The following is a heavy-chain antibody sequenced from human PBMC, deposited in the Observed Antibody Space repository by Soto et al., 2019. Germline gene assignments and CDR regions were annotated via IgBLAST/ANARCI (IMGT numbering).Heavy chain of an antibody. Sequence: EVQLVESGGGLVQPGGSLRLSCAASGFTVSSNYMSWVRQAPGKGLEWVSVIYSGGSTYYADSVKGRFTISRDNSKNTLYLQMNSLRAEDTAVYYCARDRITGIPYYYYGMDVWGQGTTVTVSS. CDR2: IYSGGST. V-gene: IGHV3-66*01. CDR3: ARDRITGIPYYYYGMDV. D-gene: IGHD1-20*01. CDR1: GFTVSSNY. J-gene: IGHJ6*02.